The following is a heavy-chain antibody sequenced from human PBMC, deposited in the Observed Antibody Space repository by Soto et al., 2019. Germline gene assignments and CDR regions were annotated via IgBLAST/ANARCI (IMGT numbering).Heavy chain of an antibody. V-gene: IGHV3-23*01. CDR2: ISSSGRRT. CDR3: AKVAKSGLLVAYFLS. D-gene: IGHD2-21*01. J-gene: IGHJ5*02. Sequence: PGGSLRLSCGTSGFTFAKLVMGWVRQAPGKGLYWFSGISSSGRRTYYADSVKGRFTISRDNSKNTLYLQMDSLRGDDTAVYYCAKVAKSGLLVAYFLSWGPGALLTVSS. CDR1: GFTFAKLV.